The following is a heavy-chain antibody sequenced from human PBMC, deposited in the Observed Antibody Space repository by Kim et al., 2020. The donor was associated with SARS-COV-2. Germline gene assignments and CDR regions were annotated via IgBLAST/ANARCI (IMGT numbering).Heavy chain of an antibody. CDR3: TTTLFRVVANPYYNALDV. CDR2: ISRSDGET. CDR1: AHTLTESS. Sequence: ASVKVSCKVSAHTLTESSIHWVRQAPVQGLDWMVCISRSDGETKYAQNLQGRVTMTEDTSTDTVYMELSSLRCEDTAVYYCTTTLFRVVANPYYNALDVWGQGPTVTVSS. V-gene: IGHV1-24*01. D-gene: IGHD3-10*01. J-gene: IGHJ6*02.